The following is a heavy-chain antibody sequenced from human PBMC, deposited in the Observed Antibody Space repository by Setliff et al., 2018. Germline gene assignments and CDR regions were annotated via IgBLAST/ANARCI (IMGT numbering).Heavy chain of an antibody. Sequence: LRLSCAASGFTFDDYAMHWVRQAPGKGLEWVSGISWNSGIVAYADSVKGRFTISRDNAKNSLYLQMNSLRAGDMALYYCAKGYCSSTSCYVDYWGQGTLVTVSS. D-gene: IGHD2-2*01. CDR3: AKGYCSSTSCYVDY. CDR2: ISWNSGIV. V-gene: IGHV3-9*03. CDR1: GFTFDDYA. J-gene: IGHJ4*02.